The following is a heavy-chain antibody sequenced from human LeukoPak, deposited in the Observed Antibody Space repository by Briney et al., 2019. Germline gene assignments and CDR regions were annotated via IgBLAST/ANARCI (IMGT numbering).Heavy chain of an antibody. CDR2: ISSSGSTI. CDR1: GFAFSSYE. V-gene: IGHV3-48*03. D-gene: IGHD3-22*01. J-gene: IGHJ4*02. CDR3: ARQHFGDYYDSSGYYWARYYFDY. Sequence: GGSLRLSCAASGFAFSSYEMNWVRQAPGKGLEWVSYISSSGSTIYYADSVKGRFTISRDNAKNSLYLQMNSLRAEDTAVYYCARQHFGDYYDSSGYYWARYYFDYWGQGTLVTVSS.